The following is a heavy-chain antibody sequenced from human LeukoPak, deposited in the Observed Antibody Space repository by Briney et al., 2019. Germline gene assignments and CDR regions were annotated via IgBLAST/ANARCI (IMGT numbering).Heavy chain of an antibody. CDR3: TRDANWAVNDY. Sequence: GGSLRLSCRTSGFTFSDYWMHWVRQIPGKGLLWVTRINGDGTYTNYAGSVRGRFTISRDNAKNTVYLQMKSLRVDDTAVYYCTRDANWAVNDYWGQAALVTVSS. CDR2: INGDGTYT. J-gene: IGHJ4*02. D-gene: IGHD3-16*01. CDR1: GFTFSDYW. V-gene: IGHV3-74*01.